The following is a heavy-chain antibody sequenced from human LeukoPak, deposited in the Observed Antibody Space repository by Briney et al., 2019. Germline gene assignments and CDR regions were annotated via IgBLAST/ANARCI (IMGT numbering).Heavy chain of an antibody. CDR3: ARDHLTRFSNDGYYFDY. Sequence: SETLSLTCSVYGGPLSGYHWSWIPQRAGKGLECIGRIYTSGNSNYNPPLKGRVAMHVDTSQDQFSLQLSSEPAADTALYYCARDHLTRFSNDGYYFDYWGQGPLLPVSS. CDR2: IYTSGNS. V-gene: IGHV4-4*07. J-gene: IGHJ4*02. D-gene: IGHD1-1*01. CDR1: GGPLSGYH.